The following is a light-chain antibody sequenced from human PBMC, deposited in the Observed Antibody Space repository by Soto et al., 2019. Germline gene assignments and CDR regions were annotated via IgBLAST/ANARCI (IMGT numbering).Light chain of an antibody. Sequence: QSVLTQPASVSGSPGQSITISCTGTNNNIGGYNFVSWYQQHPGTAPKLMIFEVTNRPAGISARFSGSKSDNTASLTISGLQAEDEADYYCSSYTTTGTQVFGGGTKVTVL. V-gene: IGLV2-14*01. J-gene: IGLJ3*02. CDR2: EVT. CDR1: NNNIGGYNF. CDR3: SSYTTTGTQV.